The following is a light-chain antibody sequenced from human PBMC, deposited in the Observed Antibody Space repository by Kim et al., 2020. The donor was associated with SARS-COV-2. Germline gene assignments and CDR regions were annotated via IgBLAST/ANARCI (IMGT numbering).Light chain of an antibody. J-gene: IGKJ4*01. Sequence: SPGEGATLSCRASQSVSSNYVAWYHQKPGQAPRLLIYGASSRAPGIPDRFSRSGSGTDFTLTISRLEPEDFAVYYCQQYGSSPLTFGGGTKVDIK. CDR2: GAS. CDR3: QQYGSSPLT. CDR1: QSVSSNY. V-gene: IGKV3-20*01.